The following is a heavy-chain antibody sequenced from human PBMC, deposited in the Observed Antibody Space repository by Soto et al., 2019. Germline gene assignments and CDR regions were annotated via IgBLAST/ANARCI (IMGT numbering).Heavy chain of an antibody. CDR3: TRGYDNTGYSFGGG. V-gene: IGHV3-72*01. Sequence: PGGSLRLSCAVSGFTLSDLYMDWVRQAPGKGLEWVGRSRNQAHSYTTEYAASVKGRFTISRDDSKNSLYLQMNSLKVEDTAVYFCTRGYDNTGYSFGGGWGQGTLVTVSS. CDR1: GFTLSDLY. D-gene: IGHD3-22*01. CDR2: SRNQAHSYTT. J-gene: IGHJ4*02.